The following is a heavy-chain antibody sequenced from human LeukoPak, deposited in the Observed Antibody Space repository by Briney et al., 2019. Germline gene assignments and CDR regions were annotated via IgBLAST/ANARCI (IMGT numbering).Heavy chain of an antibody. CDR2: VNPNSGGT. V-gene: IGHV1-2*06. CDR1: GYTFTGYY. Sequence: GASVKVSCKASGYTFTGYYMHWVRQAPGQGLEWMGRVNPNSGGTNYAQKLQGRVTMTRDTPISTAYMELSRLRSDDTAVYYCARDRYYDILTGYYSLWGQGTLVTVSS. D-gene: IGHD3-9*01. J-gene: IGHJ4*02. CDR3: ARDRYYDILTGYYSL.